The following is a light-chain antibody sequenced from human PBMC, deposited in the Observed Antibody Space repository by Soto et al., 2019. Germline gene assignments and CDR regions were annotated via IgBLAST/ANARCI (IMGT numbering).Light chain of an antibody. V-gene: IGLV2-8*01. J-gene: IGLJ3*02. CDR2: EVS. CDR3: QSYYSSMSGWV. CDR1: SSDVGGYNY. Sequence: QSALTQPPSASGSPGQSVTISCTGTSSDVGGYNYVSWYQQHPGKAPKLMIYEVSKRPSGVPDRFSGSKSGNTASLTVSGLQAEEEGDDYCQSYYSSMSGWVFGGGTQLTVL.